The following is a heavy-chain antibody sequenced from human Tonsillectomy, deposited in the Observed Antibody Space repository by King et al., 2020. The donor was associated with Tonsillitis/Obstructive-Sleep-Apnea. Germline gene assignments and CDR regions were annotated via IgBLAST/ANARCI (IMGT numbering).Heavy chain of an antibody. CDR2: IRSKAYGGTT. CDR3: TREKNRYFDY. J-gene: IGHJ4*02. D-gene: IGHD1-14*01. V-gene: IGHV3-49*04. Sequence: VQLVESGGGLVQPGRSLRLSCTASGFTFGDYAMSWVRQAPGKGLEGVGFIRSKAYGGTTEYAASVKGRFTISRDDSKSIAYLQMNSLKTEDTAVYYCTREKNRYFDYWGQGTLVTVSS. CDR1: GFTFGDYA.